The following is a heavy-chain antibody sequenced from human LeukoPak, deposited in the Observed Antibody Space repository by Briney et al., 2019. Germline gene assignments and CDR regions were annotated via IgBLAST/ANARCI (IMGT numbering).Heavy chain of an antibody. CDR1: GFTFDDYA. V-gene: IGHV3-9*01. J-gene: IGHJ4*02. D-gene: IGHD3-22*01. CDR2: ISWNSGSI. CDR3: AKDIAHPPYSSGFDY. Sequence: GGSLRLSCAASGFTFDDYAMHWVRHAPGKGLEWVSGISWNSGSIGYADSVKGRFTISRGNAKNSLYLQMNSLRAEDTALYYCAKDIAHPPYSSGFDYWGQGTLVTVSS.